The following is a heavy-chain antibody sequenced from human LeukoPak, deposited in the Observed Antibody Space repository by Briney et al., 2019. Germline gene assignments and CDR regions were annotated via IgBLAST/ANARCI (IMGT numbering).Heavy chain of an antibody. CDR3: AKDVVAPTGEYYYYMDV. CDR2: IRYDGSNK. CDR1: GFTFSSYG. Sequence: GGSLRLSCAASGFTFSSYGMHWVRQAPGKGLEWVAFIRYDGSNKYYADSVKGRFTISRDNSKNTLYLQMNSLRAEDTAVYYCAKDVVAPTGEYYYYMDVWGKGTTVTVSS. J-gene: IGHJ6*03. V-gene: IGHV3-30*02. D-gene: IGHD2-15*01.